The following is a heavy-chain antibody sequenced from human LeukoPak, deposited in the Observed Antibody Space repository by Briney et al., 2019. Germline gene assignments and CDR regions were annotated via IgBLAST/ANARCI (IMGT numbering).Heavy chain of an antibody. V-gene: IGHV3-23*01. Sequence: GGSLRLSCAGSGFTFSSNAMSWVRQAPGKGLEWVSAISGGGGSTYYADSVKGRFTISRDDSKNTLYVQMNSLRAEDTAVYYCAKDMSGWPYYYYGMDVWGQGTTVTVSS. CDR3: AKDMSGWPYYYYGMDV. J-gene: IGHJ6*02. CDR2: ISGGGGST. CDR1: GFTFSSNA. D-gene: IGHD6-19*01.